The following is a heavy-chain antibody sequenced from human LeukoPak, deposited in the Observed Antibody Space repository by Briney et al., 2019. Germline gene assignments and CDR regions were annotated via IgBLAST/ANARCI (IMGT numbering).Heavy chain of an antibody. J-gene: IGHJ4*02. CDR1: FYSISTDSY. V-gene: IGHV4-38-2*01. D-gene: IGHD3-10*01. CDR3: ARANGSGSYHLVS. Sequence: PSKTLSLTCAVSFYSISTDSYWGWIRQPPGKGLEWIGTIYHRGSPYYNPSLKSRVTISVDTSNNQFSLKVSSVTAADTAVYYCARANGSGSYHLVSWGQGTLVTVSS. CDR2: IYHRGSP.